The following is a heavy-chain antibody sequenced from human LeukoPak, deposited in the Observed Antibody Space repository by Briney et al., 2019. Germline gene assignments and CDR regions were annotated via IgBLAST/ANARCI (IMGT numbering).Heavy chain of an antibody. J-gene: IGHJ4*02. CDR3: ARDYYENIAHSHMLPF. D-gene: IGHD1-26*01. V-gene: IGHV3-7*03. Sequence: GGSLRLSCAASGFTFSSYWMTWVRQAPGKGLEWVANIKQDGGESYYVDSVKGRFTISRENAKNSLYLQMNNLRAEDTAVYYCARDYYENIAHSHMLPFWGQGTLITVSS. CDR2: IKQDGGES. CDR1: GFTFSSYW.